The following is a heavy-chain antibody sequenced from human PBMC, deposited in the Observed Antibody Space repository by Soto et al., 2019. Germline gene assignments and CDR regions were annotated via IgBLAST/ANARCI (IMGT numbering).Heavy chain of an antibody. Sequence: SETLSLTCSVSGGSISNYYWSWIRQPAGRELEWIGRIYTTGSSNYNPSLKSRVTMSIDTSKNQFSLRLRSVTAADTAIYYCARDRRGTSWYLDYWGQGSQVTVSS. CDR1: GGSISNYY. CDR3: ARDRRGTSWYLDY. D-gene: IGHD6-13*01. CDR2: IYTTGSS. V-gene: IGHV4-4*07. J-gene: IGHJ4*02.